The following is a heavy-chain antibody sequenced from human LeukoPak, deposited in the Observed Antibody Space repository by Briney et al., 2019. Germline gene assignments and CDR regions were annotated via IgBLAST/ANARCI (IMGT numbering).Heavy chain of an antibody. CDR2: INHSGST. CDR3: ARWEDIVAVPAAIPAYYYGMDV. D-gene: IGHD2-2*02. J-gene: IGHJ6*02. CDR1: GGSFSGYY. V-gene: IGHV4-34*01. Sequence: SETLSLTCAVYGGSFSGYYWSWIRQPPGKGLEWIGEINHSGSTNYNPSLKSRVTISVDTSKNQFSLRLSSVTAADTAVYYCARWEDIVAVPAAIPAYYYGMDVWGQGTTVTVSS.